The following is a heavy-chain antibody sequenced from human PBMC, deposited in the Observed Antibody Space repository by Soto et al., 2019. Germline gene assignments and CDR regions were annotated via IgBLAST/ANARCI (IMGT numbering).Heavy chain of an antibody. Sequence: QVQLQESGPGLVKPSETLSLTCTVSGGSVSSPSYYWSWIRQTPGKGLEWIGYISYTGSTNYNPSLKSRITMSVDTSNNQFSLNLSSVTAADTAVYYCAGDRLVAARDWFDPWGQGTLVTVSS. CDR2: ISYTGST. V-gene: IGHV4-61*01. CDR1: GGSVSSPSYY. J-gene: IGHJ5*02. CDR3: AGDRLVAARDWFDP. D-gene: IGHD2-15*01.